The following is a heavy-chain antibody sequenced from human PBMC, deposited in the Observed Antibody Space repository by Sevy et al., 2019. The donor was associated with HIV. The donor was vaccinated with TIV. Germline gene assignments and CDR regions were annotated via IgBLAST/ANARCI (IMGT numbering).Heavy chain of an antibody. Sequence: GGSLRLSCAASGFTFDGYGMHWIRQTPGKGLEWVSSISWNSGGIAYAASVKGRFTISRDNAKNSLYLQMNSLRAEDTALYYCVKDKESRVIIPAAMAFYGMDVWGQGTTVTVSS. J-gene: IGHJ6*02. D-gene: IGHD2-2*01. V-gene: IGHV3-9*01. CDR2: ISWNSGGI. CDR3: VKDKESRVIIPAAMAFYGMDV. CDR1: GFTFDGYG.